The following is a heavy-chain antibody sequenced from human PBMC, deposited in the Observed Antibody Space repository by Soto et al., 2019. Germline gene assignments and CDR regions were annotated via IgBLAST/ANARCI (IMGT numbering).Heavy chain of an antibody. D-gene: IGHD6-19*01. V-gene: IGHV3-30*18. Sequence: QVQLVESGGGVVQPGRSLRLSCAASGFTFSSYGMHWVRQAPGKGLEWVAVISYDGSNKYYADSVKGRFTISRDNSKNALYLQMDCLRGEDTAVYYCAKWYSSGPRGFDYWGQGTLVTVSS. CDR2: ISYDGSNK. CDR3: AKWYSSGPRGFDY. J-gene: IGHJ4*02. CDR1: GFTFSSYG.